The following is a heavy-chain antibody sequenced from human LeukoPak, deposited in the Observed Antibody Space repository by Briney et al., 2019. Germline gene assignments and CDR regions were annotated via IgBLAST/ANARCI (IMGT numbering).Heavy chain of an antibody. CDR1: GFTFSVCW. CDR2: ITDDGTRT. D-gene: IGHD7-27*01. V-gene: IGHV3-74*03. J-gene: IGHJ3*02. CDR3: ARDRWGERAFDT. Sequence: GGSLRLSCAASGFTFSVCWMHWVRHTPEKGLVWVSHITDDGTRTYADSVKGRFTISRDNAKNTVYLQMNSLRAEDTGMYFCARDRWGERAFDTWGQGTMVTVSS.